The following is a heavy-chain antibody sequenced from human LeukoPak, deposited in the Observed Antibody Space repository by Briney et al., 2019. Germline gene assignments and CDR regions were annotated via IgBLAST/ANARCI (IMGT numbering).Heavy chain of an antibody. D-gene: IGHD6-19*01. V-gene: IGHV3-30*04. CDR1: GFRFSSYA. CDR3: ARGGGRGWYNYFDY. Sequence: GGSLRLSCAASGFRFSSYAIHWVRQAQGKGLDGLPVISYDGSEKYYGDSVKGRFTASRDNSKNTVYLQMNSLRDDDTAVYYCARGGGRGWYNYFDYWGQGTLVTVSS. CDR2: ISYDGSEK. J-gene: IGHJ4*02.